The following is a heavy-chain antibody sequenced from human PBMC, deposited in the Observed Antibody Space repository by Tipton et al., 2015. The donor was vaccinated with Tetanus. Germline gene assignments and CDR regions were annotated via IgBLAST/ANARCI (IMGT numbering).Heavy chain of an antibody. CDR3: ARGNGYSGYHHYFDY. J-gene: IGHJ4*02. V-gene: IGHV4-59*02. Sequence: TLSLTCSVSGTSVRSFYWSWIRQSPGKAPEWIGYSYYVGSPNHNPSLKGRVSISRDTSTNQVSLKLTSVTAADTAVYHCARGNGYSGYHHYFDYWGQGILVTVSS. CDR2: SYYVGSP. CDR1: GTSVRSFY. D-gene: IGHD5-12*01.